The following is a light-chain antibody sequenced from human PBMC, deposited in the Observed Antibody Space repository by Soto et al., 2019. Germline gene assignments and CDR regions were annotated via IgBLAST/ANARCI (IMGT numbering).Light chain of an antibody. Sequence: ETVLTQSPGTLSLSPGERATLSCRASQTVAGSYLAWYQQKPGQAPRLLIYAASTRVTGIPDRFSGSGSGRDFTLTSSRLEPEDFAVYYCQQYANWYTFGQGTTLEIK. J-gene: IGKJ2*01. CDR2: AAS. CDR1: QTVAGSY. CDR3: QQYANWYT. V-gene: IGKV3-20*01.